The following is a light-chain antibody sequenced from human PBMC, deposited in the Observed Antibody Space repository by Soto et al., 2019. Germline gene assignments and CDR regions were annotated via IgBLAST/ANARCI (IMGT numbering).Light chain of an antibody. CDR3: QQYGSSPPLFT. Sequence: EIVLTQSPGILSLSPGERATLSCRASQSVSSTYLAWYQQKPGQAPRLLIYGASSRATGIPERFSGSGSGTDFTLTISRLEPEDFAVYYCQQYGSSPPLFTFGPGTRVDIK. CDR1: QSVSSTY. J-gene: IGKJ3*01. V-gene: IGKV3-20*01. CDR2: GAS.